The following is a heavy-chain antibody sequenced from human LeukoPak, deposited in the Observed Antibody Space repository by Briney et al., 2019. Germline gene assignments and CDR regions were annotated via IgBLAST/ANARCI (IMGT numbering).Heavy chain of an antibody. Sequence: GGTLRLSCAASGFTFSNYWMSWVRQGPGKGLEWVANIKQDGTEKYYVDSVKGRFTISRDNAKNSLYLQMNSLRAEDTAVYYCAKYYYDSSEGYFDYWGQGILVTVSS. CDR2: IKQDGTEK. V-gene: IGHV3-7*03. D-gene: IGHD3-22*01. CDR1: GFTFSNYW. J-gene: IGHJ4*02. CDR3: AKYYYDSSEGYFDY.